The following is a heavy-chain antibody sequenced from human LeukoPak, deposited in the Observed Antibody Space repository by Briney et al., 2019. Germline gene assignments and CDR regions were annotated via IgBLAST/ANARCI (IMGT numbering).Heavy chain of an antibody. D-gene: IGHD1-26*01. CDR2: IYYSGST. J-gene: IGHJ4*02. CDR1: GGSISSGGYY. V-gene: IGHV4-31*03. CDR3: ARGPIDSGSYYWKSYYFDY. Sequence: SQTPSLTCTVSGGSISSGGYYWSWIRQHPGKGLEWIGYIYYSGSTYYNPSLKSRVTISVDTSKNQFSLKLSSVTAADTAVYYCARGPIDSGSYYWKSYYFDYWGQGTLVTVSS.